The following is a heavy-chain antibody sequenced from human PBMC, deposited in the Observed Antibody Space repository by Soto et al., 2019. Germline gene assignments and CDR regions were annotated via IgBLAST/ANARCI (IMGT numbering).Heavy chain of an antibody. V-gene: IGHV1-69*13. D-gene: IGHD3-9*01. CDR2: IIPIFGTA. J-gene: IGHJ6*02. CDR3: ARGYDILTEGYGMDV. CDR1: GGTFSRYA. Sequence: SVKVSCKASGGTFSRYAVSWVRQAPGQGLEWMGGIIPIFGTANYAQKFQGRVTITADESTRTAYMELSSLRSEDTAVYYCARGYDILTEGYGMDVWGQGTTVTVSS.